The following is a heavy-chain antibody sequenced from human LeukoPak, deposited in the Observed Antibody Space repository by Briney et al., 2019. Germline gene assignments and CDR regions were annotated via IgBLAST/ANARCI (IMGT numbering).Heavy chain of an antibody. CDR2: MNPNSGNT. J-gene: IGHJ4*02. V-gene: IGHV1-8*02. CDR1: GYTFTNYG. Sequence: ASVKVSCKASGYTFTNYGINWVRQATGQGLEWMGWMNPNSGNTGYARKFQGRVTMTRNTSISTAYMELSSLRSEDTAVYYCARGRRRGYYFDYWGQGTLVTVSS. CDR3: ARGRRRGYYFDY.